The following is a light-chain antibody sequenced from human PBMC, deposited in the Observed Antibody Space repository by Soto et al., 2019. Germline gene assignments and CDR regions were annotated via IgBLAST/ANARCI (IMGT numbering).Light chain of an antibody. CDR2: GAS. J-gene: IGKJ1*01. V-gene: IGKV3-15*01. Sequence: ELVMTQSPAILSVSPGERATLSCRASQSISSNLAWYQQKPGQAPRLLVYGASNRATGIPARISGSGSGTEFTLTISSLQSEDFAVYYCQQYNKWPPRTFGQGTKVEIK. CDR1: QSISSN. CDR3: QQYNKWPPRT.